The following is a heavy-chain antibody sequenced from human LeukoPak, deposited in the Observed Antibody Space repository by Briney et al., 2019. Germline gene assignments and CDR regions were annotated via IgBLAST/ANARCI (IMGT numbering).Heavy chain of an antibody. D-gene: IGHD2-2*01. CDR1: GFTFSSYS. CDR2: ISSSGSTI. J-gene: IGHJ6*02. V-gene: IGHV3-48*04. CDR3: ARDHCSSTSCYDHYGMDV. Sequence: PGGSLRLSCAASGFTFSSYSMSWIRQAPGKGLEWVSYISSSGSTIYYADSVKGRFTISRDNAKNSLYLQMNSLRAEDTAVYYCARDHCSSTSCYDHYGMDVWGQGTTVTVSS.